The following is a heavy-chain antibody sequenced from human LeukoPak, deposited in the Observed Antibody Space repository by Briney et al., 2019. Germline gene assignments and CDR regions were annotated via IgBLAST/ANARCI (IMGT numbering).Heavy chain of an antibody. CDR3: AKDSEWELLKVAGCYFDY. CDR1: GFTVSSNY. CDR2: IYSGGST. J-gene: IGHJ4*02. Sequence: GGSLRLSCGVSGFTVSSNYMSWVRQAPGKGLEWVSVIYSGGSTYYADSVKGRFTISRDNSKNTLYLQMNSLRAEDTAVYYCAKDSEWELLKVAGCYFDYWGQGTLVTVSS. D-gene: IGHD1-26*01. V-gene: IGHV3-66*01.